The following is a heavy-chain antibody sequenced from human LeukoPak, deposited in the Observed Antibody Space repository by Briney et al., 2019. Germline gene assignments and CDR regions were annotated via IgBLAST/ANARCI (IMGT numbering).Heavy chain of an antibody. Sequence: GASMKVSCKASGYTFTDYYMHWVRQAPGQGLEWMGWINPSSGGTNYAQKFQGRVTVTRDTSIGTAYMDLSRLRSDDTAVYYCARAGVWDYSDSSGYHNAAFDIWGQGTMVTVSS. D-gene: IGHD3-22*01. V-gene: IGHV1-2*02. CDR2: INPSSGGT. CDR1: GYTFTDYY. J-gene: IGHJ3*02. CDR3: ARAGVWDYSDSSGYHNAAFDI.